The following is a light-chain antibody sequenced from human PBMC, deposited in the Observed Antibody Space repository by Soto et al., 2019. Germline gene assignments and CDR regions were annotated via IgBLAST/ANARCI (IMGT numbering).Light chain of an antibody. Sequence: QSALTQPASVSGSPGQSITISCTGTSSDVGGYKLVSWYQQHPGKAPKVLLYEGSERPSGVSDRFSGPKSGNTASLTISGLQAEDEADYYCCSYAGTTTWVFGGGTKVTVL. CDR1: SSDVGGYKL. J-gene: IGLJ3*02. CDR3: CSYAGTTTWV. V-gene: IGLV2-23*01. CDR2: EGS.